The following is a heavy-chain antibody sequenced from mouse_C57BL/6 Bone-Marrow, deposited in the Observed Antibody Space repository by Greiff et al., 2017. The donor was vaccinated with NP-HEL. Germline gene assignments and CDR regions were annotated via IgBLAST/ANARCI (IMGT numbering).Heavy chain of an antibody. D-gene: IGHD1-1*01. V-gene: IGHV1-61*01. CDR1: GYTFTSYW. CDR2: IYPSDSET. Sequence: QVQLQQPGAELVRPGSSVKLSCKASGYTFTSYWIDWVKQRPGQGLEWIGNIYPSDSETHYNQKFKDKATLTVDKSSSTAYMQLSSLTSEDSAVYYCAREDYYGSSYNWYFDVWGTGTTVTVSS. J-gene: IGHJ1*03. CDR3: AREDYYGSSYNWYFDV.